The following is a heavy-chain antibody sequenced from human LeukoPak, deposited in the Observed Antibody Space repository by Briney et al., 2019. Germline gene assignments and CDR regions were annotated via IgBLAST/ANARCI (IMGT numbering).Heavy chain of an antibody. J-gene: IGHJ4*02. CDR1: GVSISSSNW. Sequence: SETLSLTCAVSGVSISSSNWWSWVRQPPGKGLEWIGEIYHSGSTNYNPSLKSRVTISVDKSKNQFSLRLSSVTAADTAVYYCARVRDYDSSGYLDYWGQGTLVTVSS. CDR3: ARVRDYDSSGYLDY. CDR2: IYHSGST. D-gene: IGHD3-22*01. V-gene: IGHV4-4*02.